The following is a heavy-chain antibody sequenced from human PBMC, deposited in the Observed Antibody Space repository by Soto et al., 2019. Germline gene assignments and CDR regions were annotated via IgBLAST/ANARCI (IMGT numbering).Heavy chain of an antibody. D-gene: IGHD3-3*01. V-gene: IGHV1-69*01. CDR2: IIHIFGTA. CDR3: ARDGGGDFCLVIVY. Sequence: QVQLVQAGAEVKQPGSSVKVSCKASGATFSSYAISGVRQAHGQGLEWMGGIIHIFGTANYAQTFQGRGTITADESTSTAYTEVSSLGYEDTAVYYCARDGGGDFCLVIVYWGQGTLVTVSS. CDR1: GATFSSYA. J-gene: IGHJ4*02.